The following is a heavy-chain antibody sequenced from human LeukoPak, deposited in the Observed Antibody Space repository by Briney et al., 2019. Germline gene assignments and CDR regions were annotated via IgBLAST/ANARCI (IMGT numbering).Heavy chain of an antibody. J-gene: IGHJ4*02. CDR3: ARQYSSSWYGDCFDF. D-gene: IGHD6-13*01. V-gene: IGHV4-59*08. CDR2: IDYSGST. CDR1: GGSISSYY. Sequence: LSETLSLTCTVSGGSISSYYWTWIRQPPGKGLEWIGYIDYSGSTSYNPSLRSRVTISLDTSKNHISLKLLSVTAADTAVYFCARQYSSSWYGDCFDFWGQGTLVTVSS.